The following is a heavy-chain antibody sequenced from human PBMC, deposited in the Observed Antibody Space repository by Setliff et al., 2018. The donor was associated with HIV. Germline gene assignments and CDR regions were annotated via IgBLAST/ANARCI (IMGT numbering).Heavy chain of an antibody. V-gene: IGHV4-34*01. D-gene: IGHD3-10*01. J-gene: IGHJ3*02. Sequence: PSETLSLTCAVYGGSFSDYFWTWIRQPPGKGLGWIGQIRPSGGTNYNPSLKSRVTISVDTSKNQFSLKLSSVTAADTAVYFCARTLWFEESESYDAFDIWGQGTMVTVSS. CDR2: IRPSGGT. CDR3: ARTLWFEESESYDAFDI. CDR1: GGSFSDYF.